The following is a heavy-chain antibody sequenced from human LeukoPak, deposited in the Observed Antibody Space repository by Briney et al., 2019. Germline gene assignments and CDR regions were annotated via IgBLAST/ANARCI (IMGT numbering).Heavy chain of an antibody. CDR3: ARQDYDILTGSSSCDP. Sequence: SETLSLTCTVSGGSISSSSYYWGWIRQPPGKGLEWIGSIYYSGSTYYNPSLKSRVTISVDTSKNQFSLKLSSVTAADTAVYYCARQDYDILTGSSSCDPWGQGTLVTVSS. V-gene: IGHV4-39*01. D-gene: IGHD3-9*01. J-gene: IGHJ5*02. CDR1: GGSISSSSYY. CDR2: IYYSGST.